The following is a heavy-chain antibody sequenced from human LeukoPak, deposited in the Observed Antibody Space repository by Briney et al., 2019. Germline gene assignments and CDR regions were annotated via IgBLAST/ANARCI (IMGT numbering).Heavy chain of an antibody. CDR1: GGSFSGYY. CDR2: INHSGST. D-gene: IGHD3-9*01. V-gene: IGHV4-34*01. Sequence: SETLSLTCAVYGGSFSGYYWSWIRQPPGKGLEWIGEINHSGSTNYNPSLKSRVTISVDTSKNQFSLKLSPVTAADTAVYYCWLPSFDYWGQGTLVTVSS. J-gene: IGHJ4*02. CDR3: WLPSFDY.